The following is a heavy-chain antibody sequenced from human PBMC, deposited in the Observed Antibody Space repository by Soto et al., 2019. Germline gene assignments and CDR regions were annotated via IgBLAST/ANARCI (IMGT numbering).Heavy chain of an antibody. J-gene: IGHJ3*02. D-gene: IGHD3-16*01. CDR1: GYNFANYW. CDR3: XXXXXXXXXTXXXXDI. V-gene: IGHV5-10-1*03. CDR2: IDPRDSYI. Sequence: EVQLVQSGAEVKKPGESLRISCKGSGYNFANYWINWVRQMPGKGLEWLGRIDPRDSYIKYSPSFQGHVTISVDKSISTAYLQWSSLRASDTAKXXXXXXXXXXXXTXXXXDIWGHGTMV.